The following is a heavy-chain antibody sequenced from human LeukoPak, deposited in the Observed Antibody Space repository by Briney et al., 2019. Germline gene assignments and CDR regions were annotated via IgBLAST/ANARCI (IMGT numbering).Heavy chain of an antibody. V-gene: IGHV4-34*01. CDR1: GGSISSYY. Sequence: SETLSLTCTVSGGSISSYYWSWIRQPPGKGLEWIGEINHSGSTNYNPSLKSRVTISVDTSKNQFSLKLSSVTAADTAVYYCARYTVRGVVLYYFDYWGQGTLVTVSS. CDR3: ARYTVRGVVLYYFDY. D-gene: IGHD3-10*01. J-gene: IGHJ4*02. CDR2: INHSGST.